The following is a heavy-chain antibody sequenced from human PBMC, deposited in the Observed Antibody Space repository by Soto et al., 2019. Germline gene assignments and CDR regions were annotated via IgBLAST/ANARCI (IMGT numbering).Heavy chain of an antibody. Sequence: EVQLVESGGGLVQPGRSLRLSCAASGFTFDDYAMHWVRQAPGKGLEWVSGISWNSGSIGYADSVKGRFTISRDKAKNSLYLQMNSLRAEDTALYYCAKDDRYYYYGMDVWGQGTTVTVSS. V-gene: IGHV3-9*01. CDR3: AKDDRYYYYGMDV. CDR1: GFTFDDYA. J-gene: IGHJ6*02. CDR2: ISWNSGSI.